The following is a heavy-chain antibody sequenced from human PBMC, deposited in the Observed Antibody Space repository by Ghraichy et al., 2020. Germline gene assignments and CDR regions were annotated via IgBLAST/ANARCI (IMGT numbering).Heavy chain of an antibody. CDR1: GGSFSGYY. CDR2: INHSGST. D-gene: IGHD3-3*01. Sequence: SETLSLTCAVYGGSFSGYYWSWIRKPPGKGLEWIGEINHSGSTNYNPTLKSRVTISVDTSKNQFSLKLSSVTAADTAVYYCARVGGTIFGVVRAFDIWGQGTMVTVSS. J-gene: IGHJ3*02. CDR3: ARVGGTIFGVVRAFDI. V-gene: IGHV4-34*01.